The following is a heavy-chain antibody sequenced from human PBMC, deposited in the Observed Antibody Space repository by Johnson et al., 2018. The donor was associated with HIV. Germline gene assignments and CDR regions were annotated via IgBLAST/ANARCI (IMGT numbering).Heavy chain of an antibody. CDR1: GFTFSTYA. J-gene: IGHJ3*02. D-gene: IGHD6-19*01. CDR2: ISYDGSNT. CDR3: VRPFQWLDAFDI. Sequence: QVQLVESGGGVVQPGRSLRLSCAASGFTFSTYAMHWVRQAPGKGLEWVALISYDGSNTYYADSVTGRFTISRDNSKNTLYLQVNSLRPEDTAVYYCVRPFQWLDAFDIWGQGTMVTVSS. V-gene: IGHV3-30*03.